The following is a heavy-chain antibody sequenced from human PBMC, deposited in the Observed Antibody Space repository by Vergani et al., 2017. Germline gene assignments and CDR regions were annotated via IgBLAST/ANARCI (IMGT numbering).Heavy chain of an antibody. CDR2: ISGSGGST. CDR3: AKETVVDTAYY. V-gene: IGHV3-23*04. D-gene: IGHD5-18*01. Sequence: EVRLVESGGGLVQPGRSLRLSCAASGFTFSSYAMSWVRQAPGKGLEWVSAISGSGGSTSYADSVKGRFTISRDNSKNTLDLQMNSLRAEDTAVYYCAKETVVDTAYYWGQGTLVTVSS. J-gene: IGHJ4*02. CDR1: GFTFSSYA.